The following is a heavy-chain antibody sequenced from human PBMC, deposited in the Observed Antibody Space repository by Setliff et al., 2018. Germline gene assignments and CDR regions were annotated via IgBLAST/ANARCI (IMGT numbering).Heavy chain of an antibody. CDR2: LSSANNYI. J-gene: IGHJ4*02. CDR3: ARTCSGSGCYAGLES. Sequence: GGSLRLSCAASGFAFANYNMIWVRQAPGKGLEWVASLSSANNYIVYADSVKGRFTISRDNSTNTLYLQMNSLRPEDTAVYYCARTCSGSGCYAGLESWGQGTPVTVSS. D-gene: IGHD2-15*01. V-gene: IGHV3-21*01. CDR1: GFAFANYN.